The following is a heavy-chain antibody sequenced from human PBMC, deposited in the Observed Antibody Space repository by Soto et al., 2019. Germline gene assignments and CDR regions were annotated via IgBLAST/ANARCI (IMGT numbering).Heavy chain of an antibody. V-gene: IGHV1-18*01. CDR2: ISAYNGNT. Sequence: QVQLVQSGAEVKKPGASVKVSGKASGYTFTSYGISWVRQAPGQGLEWMGWISAYNGNTNYAQKLQGRVTMTTDTSTSTAYMELRSLRSDDTAVYYCARVWIKNGGYEQVVSYYYYGMDVWGQGTTVTVSS. D-gene: IGHD5-12*01. J-gene: IGHJ6*02. CDR3: ARVWIKNGGYEQVVSYYYYGMDV. CDR1: GYTFTSYG.